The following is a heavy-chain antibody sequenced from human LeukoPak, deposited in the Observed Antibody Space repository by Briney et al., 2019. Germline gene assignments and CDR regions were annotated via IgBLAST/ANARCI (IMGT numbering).Heavy chain of an antibody. CDR3: ARSLYPAEYFQH. CDR2: ISSRSSYI. V-gene: IGHV3-21*01. J-gene: IGHJ1*01. Sequence: SGGSLRLSCAASGFTFSSYSMNWVRQAPGKGLEWVSSISSRSSYIYYADSVKGRFTISRDNAKNSLYQQMNSLRAGDTAVYYCARSLYPAEYFQHWGQGTLVTVSS. D-gene: IGHD2-15*01. CDR1: GFTFSSYS.